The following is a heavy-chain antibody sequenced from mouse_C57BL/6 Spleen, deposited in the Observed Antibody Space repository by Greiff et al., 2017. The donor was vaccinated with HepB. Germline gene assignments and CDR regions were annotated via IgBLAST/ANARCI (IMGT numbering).Heavy chain of an antibody. Sequence: VQLQQPGAELVMPGASVKLSCKASGYTFTSYWMHWVKQRPGQGLEWIGEIDPSDSYTNYNQKFKGKSTLTVDKSSSTAYMQLSSLTSEDSAVYYRARDSSGSFAYWGQGTLVTVAA. CDR1: GYTFTSYW. CDR2: IDPSDSYT. CDR3: ARDSSGSFAY. D-gene: IGHD3-2*02. V-gene: IGHV1-69*01. J-gene: IGHJ3*01.